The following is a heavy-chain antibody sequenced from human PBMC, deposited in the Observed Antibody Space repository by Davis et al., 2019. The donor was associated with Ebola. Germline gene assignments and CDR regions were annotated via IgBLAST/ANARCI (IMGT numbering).Heavy chain of an antibody. CDR2: IYGSGGT. V-gene: IGHV4-61*10. CDR1: GASISSGYFS. CDR3: ARDSSPRNLDI. D-gene: IGHD1-14*01. Sequence: SETLSLTCNVSGASISSGYFSWSWVRQPAGKGLEWIGHIYGSGGTKYNPSLRSRVTISADPSKNQFSLRLTSVTAADTAVYYCARDSSPRNLDIWGQGTLVTVSA. J-gene: IGHJ3*02.